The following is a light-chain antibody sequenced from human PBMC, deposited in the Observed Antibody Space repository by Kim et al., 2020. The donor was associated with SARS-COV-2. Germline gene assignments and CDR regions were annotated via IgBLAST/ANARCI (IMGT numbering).Light chain of an antibody. CDR2: KAS. V-gene: IGKV1-5*03. Sequence: GDRVTIACRASETINNWLAWYQQKPGKAPKLLIHKASILESGVPSRFSGGGSGTEFTLTITSLQSDDFATYYCQHYLRYPYTFGQGTKLEI. CDR3: QHYLRYPYT. J-gene: IGKJ2*01. CDR1: ETINNW.